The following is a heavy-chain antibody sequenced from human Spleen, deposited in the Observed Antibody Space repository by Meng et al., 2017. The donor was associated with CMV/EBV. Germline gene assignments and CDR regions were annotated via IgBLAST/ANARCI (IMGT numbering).Heavy chain of an antibody. Sequence: GESLRLSCAASGFTFTSYAMHWVRQAPGKGLEWVAVISYDGSNKYYADSVKGRFTISRDNSKNTLYLQMNSLRAEDTAVYYCARAYWSGYTYYYYGMDVWGQGTTVTVSS. CDR1: GFTFTSYA. J-gene: IGHJ6*02. CDR2: ISYDGSNK. D-gene: IGHD3-3*01. CDR3: ARAYWSGYTYYYYGMDV. V-gene: IGHV3-30-3*01.